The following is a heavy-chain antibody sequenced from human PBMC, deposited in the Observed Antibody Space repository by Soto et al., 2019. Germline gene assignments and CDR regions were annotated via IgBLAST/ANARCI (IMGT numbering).Heavy chain of an antibody. CDR1: GGAVSDKTYY. V-gene: IGHV4-61*01. CDR3: ARTTAVPNTLRSRYFFDY. CDR2: VYYSGTT. Sequence: SDALSLACSGAGGAVSDKTYYWSWIRQPPGKRLEWIGYVYYSGTTNYNPSLKSRVTISVDLSKNRFSLRLSSVTTADTALYYCARTTAVPNTLRSRYFFDYWGQGTLVTVSS. J-gene: IGHJ4*02. D-gene: IGHD4-17*01.